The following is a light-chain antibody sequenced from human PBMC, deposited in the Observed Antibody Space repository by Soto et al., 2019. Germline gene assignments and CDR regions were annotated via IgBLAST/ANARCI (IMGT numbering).Light chain of an antibody. CDR3: SSFAGINNFVV. CDR1: SSDVGGYHY. V-gene: IGLV2-8*01. CDR2: EVN. J-gene: IGLJ2*01. Sequence: QSALTQPPSASGSPGQSVTISCTGTSSDVGGYHYVSWYQHHPGKAPKLMIYEVNKRPSWVPDRFSGSKSGNTASLTVSGLQADDEADYYCSSFAGINNFVVFGGGTKVTVL.